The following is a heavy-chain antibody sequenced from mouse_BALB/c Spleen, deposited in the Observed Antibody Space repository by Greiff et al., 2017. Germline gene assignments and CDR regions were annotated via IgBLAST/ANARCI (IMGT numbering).Heavy chain of an antibody. CDR1: GFNIKDYY. CDR3: ARFGYYAMDY. V-gene: IGHV14-1*02. Sequence: VQLKESGAELVRPGALVKLSCKASGFNIKDYYMHWVKQRPEQGLEWIGWIDPENGNTIYDPKFQGKASITADTSSNTAYLQLSSLTSEDTAVYYCARFGYYAMDYWGQGTSVTVSS. CDR2: IDPENGNT. J-gene: IGHJ4*01.